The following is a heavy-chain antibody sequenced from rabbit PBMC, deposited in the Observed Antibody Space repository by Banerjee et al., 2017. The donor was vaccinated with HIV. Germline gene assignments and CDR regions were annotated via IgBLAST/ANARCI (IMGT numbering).Heavy chain of an antibody. CDR3: GRDRDGDAGYGSLAL. CDR2: INTSTGNT. D-gene: IGHD6-1*01. Sequence: QSLEESGGGLVQPEGSLTLTCTASGFSFSNKYVMCWVRQAPGKGLEWIACINTSTGNTVYATWAKGRFTISKTSSTTVTLQMTSLTAADTATYFCGRDRDGDAGYGSLALWGQGTLVTVS. J-gene: IGHJ6*01. CDR1: GFSFSNKYV. V-gene: IGHV1S40*01.